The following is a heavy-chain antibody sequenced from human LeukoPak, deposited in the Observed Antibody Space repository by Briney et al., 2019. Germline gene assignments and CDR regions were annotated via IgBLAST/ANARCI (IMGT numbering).Heavy chain of an antibody. D-gene: IGHD2-15*01. Sequence: GGSLRLSCAASGFTVSSNYMSWVRQAPGKGLEWVSVIYSGGSTYYADSVKGRFTISRDNSKNTLYLQMNSLRAGDTAVYYCARDRLGYCSGGSCSGYWGQGTLVTVSS. J-gene: IGHJ4*02. V-gene: IGHV3-53*01. CDR2: IYSGGST. CDR3: ARDRLGYCSGGSCSGY. CDR1: GFTVSSNY.